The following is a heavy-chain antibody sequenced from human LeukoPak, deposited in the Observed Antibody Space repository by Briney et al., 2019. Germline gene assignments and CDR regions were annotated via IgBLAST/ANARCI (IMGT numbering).Heavy chain of an antibody. CDR1: GGSFSGYY. CDR3: ARRRVGGARRPNWFDP. Sequence: SETLSLTCAVYGGSFSGYYWSWIRQPPGKGREWIGEFNHSGSTNYNPSLRSRVTISVDTSKNQFSLKLSSVTAADTAVYYCARRRVGGARRPNWFDPWGQGTLVTVSS. V-gene: IGHV4-34*01. CDR2: FNHSGST. D-gene: IGHD1-26*01. J-gene: IGHJ5*02.